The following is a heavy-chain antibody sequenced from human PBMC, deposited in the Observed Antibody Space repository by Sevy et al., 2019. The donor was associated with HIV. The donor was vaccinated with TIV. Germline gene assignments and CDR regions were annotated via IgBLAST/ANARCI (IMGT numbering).Heavy chain of an antibody. CDR3: ANAYSGSYSHSYLYALDV. J-gene: IGHJ6*02. V-gene: IGHV3-30*18. Sequence: GGSLRLSCAASGFTFSSYAMSWVRQAPGKGLEWVALISHDGINEYYANSVKGRFTISRDNSKNTVFLEMNSLGNEDTAIYFCANAYSGSYSHSYLYALDVWGQGTTVTVSS. CDR1: GFTFSSYA. D-gene: IGHD1-26*01. CDR2: ISHDGINE.